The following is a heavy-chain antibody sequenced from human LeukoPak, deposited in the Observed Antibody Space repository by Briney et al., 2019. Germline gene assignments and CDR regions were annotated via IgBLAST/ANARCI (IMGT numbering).Heavy chain of an antibody. CDR1: GGSISNYY. V-gene: IGHV4-59*01. CDR3: ARGPTRYYFDY. Sequence: SETLSLTCTVSGGSISNYYWSWIRQPPGRGLEWIGYVYSSGSTNYNPSLKSRVTISVDTSKNQLPLKLSSVTAADTAVYYCARGPTRYYFDYWGQGTLVTVSS. CDR2: VYSSGST. J-gene: IGHJ4*02.